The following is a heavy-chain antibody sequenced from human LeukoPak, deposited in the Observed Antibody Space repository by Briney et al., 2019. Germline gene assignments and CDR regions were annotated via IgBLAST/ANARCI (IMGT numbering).Heavy chain of an antibody. Sequence: GGSLRLSCAASGFKIDDYYMSWIRQAPGKGLEWVSHISLSGGTIHYADSVKGRFTVSRDNAKNSLYLQMNSLRAEDTAVYYCASDIIVVVPAAQQGDAFDIWGQGTMVTVSS. CDR1: GFKIDDYY. D-gene: IGHD2-2*01. J-gene: IGHJ3*02. CDR3: ASDIIVVVPAAQQGDAFDI. V-gene: IGHV3-11*04. CDR2: ISLSGGTI.